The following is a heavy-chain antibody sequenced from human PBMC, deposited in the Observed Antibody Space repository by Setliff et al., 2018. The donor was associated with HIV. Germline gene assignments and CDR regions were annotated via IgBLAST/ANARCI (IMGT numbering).Heavy chain of an antibody. V-gene: IGHV1-69*13. CDR1: GGTFSSYA. CDR2: IIPIFGTA. Sequence: SVKVSCKASGGTFSSYAISWVRQAPGQGLEWMGGIIPIFGTANYAQKFQGRVTITADESTSTAYMELRSLRSDDTAVYYCARRARESTALHSDWNDVLFFDYWGQGTLVTVSS. CDR3: ARRARESTALHSDWNDVLFFDY. D-gene: IGHD1-1*01. J-gene: IGHJ4*02.